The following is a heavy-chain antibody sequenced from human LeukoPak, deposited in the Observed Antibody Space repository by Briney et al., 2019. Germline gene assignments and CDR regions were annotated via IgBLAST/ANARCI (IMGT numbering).Heavy chain of an antibody. CDR3: ARESRDVPNQVLSSNH. D-gene: IGHD5-24*01. V-gene: IGHV3-7*01. CDR1: GFAFTNKW. CDR2: IKTDGSDK. Sequence: GGSLRLSCNASGFAFTNKWVSCVRQAPGKGLEWVGYIKTDGSDKYYVDSVRGRFTISRDNAQDSLYLKMNSLRDEDSGVYYCARESRDVPNQVLSSNHWGKGTHVTVSS. J-gene: IGHJ4*02.